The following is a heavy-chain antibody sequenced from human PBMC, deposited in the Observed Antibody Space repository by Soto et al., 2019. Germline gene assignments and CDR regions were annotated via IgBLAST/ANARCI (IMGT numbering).Heavy chain of an antibody. Sequence: QVPLVQSGAEVKKPGSSVKVSCKASGGAFSSYAISWVRQVPGQGLEWMGEIISMFGAAMYAQKFQGRVTITADESASIAYMELSSLRSEDTAIYFCARGGKERFRGSGMDVWGQGTTVTVS. J-gene: IGHJ6*02. CDR2: IISMFGAA. CDR3: ARGGKERFRGSGMDV. CDR1: GGAFSSYA. D-gene: IGHD1-1*01. V-gene: IGHV1-69*01.